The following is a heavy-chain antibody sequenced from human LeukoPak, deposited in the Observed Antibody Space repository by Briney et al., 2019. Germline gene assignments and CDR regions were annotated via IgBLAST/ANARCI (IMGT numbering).Heavy chain of an antibody. CDR2: IYYSGST. D-gene: IGHD1-26*01. CDR3: ARVGATKGTAFDI. Sequence: KPSETLSLTCTVSGGSISSSSYYWGWIRQPPGKGLEWIGSIYYSGSTYYNPSLKSRVTISVDTSKNQFSLKLSSVTAADTAVYYCARVGATKGTAFDIWGQGTMVTVSS. CDR1: GGSISSSSYY. V-gene: IGHV4-39*01. J-gene: IGHJ3*02.